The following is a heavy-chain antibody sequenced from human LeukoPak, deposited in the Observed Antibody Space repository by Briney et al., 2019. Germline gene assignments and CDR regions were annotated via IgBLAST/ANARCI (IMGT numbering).Heavy chain of an antibody. Sequence: TVGSLSLSCAASGFTFSSYSMNWVRQAPGKGLERVSSISSSSSYIYYADSVKGRFTISRDNAKNSLYLQMNSLRAEDTAVYYCARGRRVYYDSSGYYGDYWGQGTLVTVSS. CDR2: ISSSSSYI. CDR3: ARGRRVYYDSSGYYGDY. J-gene: IGHJ4*02. CDR1: GFTFSSYS. V-gene: IGHV3-21*01. D-gene: IGHD3-22*01.